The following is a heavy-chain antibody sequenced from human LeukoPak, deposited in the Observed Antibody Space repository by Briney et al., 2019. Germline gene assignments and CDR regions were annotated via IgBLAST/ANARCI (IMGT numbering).Heavy chain of an antibody. V-gene: IGHV1-8*01. CDR3: ARGDPYDSSGLDSGNNAFDI. D-gene: IGHD3-22*01. Sequence: ASVKVSCKASGYTFTSYDINWVRQATGQGLEWMGWMNPNSGNTGYAQKFQGRVTMTRNTSISTAYMELSSLRSEDTAVYYCARGDPYDSSGLDSGNNAFDIWGQGTMVTVSS. CDR1: GYTFTSYD. CDR2: MNPNSGNT. J-gene: IGHJ3*02.